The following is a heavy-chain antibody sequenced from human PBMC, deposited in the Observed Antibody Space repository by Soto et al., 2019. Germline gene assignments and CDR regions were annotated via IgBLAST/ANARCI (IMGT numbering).Heavy chain of an antibody. V-gene: IGHV5-51*01. CDR3: ARTGIAVAGYAFDI. CDR1: GYSFTSYW. Sequence: GESLKISCKGYGYSFTSYWIGWVRQMPGKVLEWMGIIYPGDSAARYSPSFQGQVTISADKSVSTAYLQWSSLKGSDTAMYYCARTGIAVAGYAFDISGQGTKVTVSS. J-gene: IGHJ3*02. CDR2: IYPGDSAA. D-gene: IGHD6-19*01.